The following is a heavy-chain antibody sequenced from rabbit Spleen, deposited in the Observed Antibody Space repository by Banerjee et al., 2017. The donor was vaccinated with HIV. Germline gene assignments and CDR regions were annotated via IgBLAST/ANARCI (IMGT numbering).Heavy chain of an antibody. Sequence: QSLEESGGDLVKPGASLTLTCTASGFSFSSSYWICWVRQAPGKGLEWIACIYAGSSGSTYYASWAKGRFIMSRTSSTKVTLQMTSLTAADTATYFCARDLVAVIGWNFSLWGPGTLVTVS. CDR3: ARDLVAVIGWNFSL. CDR1: GFSFSSSYW. V-gene: IGHV1S40*01. J-gene: IGHJ4*01. CDR2: IYAGSSGST. D-gene: IGHD1-1*01.